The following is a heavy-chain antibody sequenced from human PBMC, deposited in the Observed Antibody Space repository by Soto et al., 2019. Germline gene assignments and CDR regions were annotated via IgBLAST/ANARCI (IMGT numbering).Heavy chain of an antibody. CDR3: ARGRTVRNYADDSSDYFYFFDY. CDR1: GDSISTFY. Sequence: ETLSLTCTVSGDSISTFYWGWMRQSPGKELEWIGYVYYTGSTNYNPSLKSRVTISVDRSKNQFSLKLTSANAADTAVYYCARGRTVRNYADDSSDYFYFFDYWGRGTQVTVSS. D-gene: IGHD3-22*01. J-gene: IGHJ4*02. V-gene: IGHV4-59*01. CDR2: VYYTGST.